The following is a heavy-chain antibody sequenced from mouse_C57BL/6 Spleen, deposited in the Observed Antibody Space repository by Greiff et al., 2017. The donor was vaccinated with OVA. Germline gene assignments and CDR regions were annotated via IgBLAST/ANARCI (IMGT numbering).Heavy chain of an antibody. D-gene: IGHD2-4*01. V-gene: IGHV1-7*01. CDR3: ARWHYDYDGYFDV. J-gene: IGHJ1*03. CDR2: INPSSGYT. CDR1: GYTFTSYW. Sequence: QVQLQQSGAELAKPGASVKLSCKASGYTFTSYWMHWVKQRPGQGLEWIGYINPSSGYTKYNQKFKDKATLTADKSSSTAYMQLSSLTYEDSAVYYCARWHYDYDGYFDVWGTGTSVTVSS.